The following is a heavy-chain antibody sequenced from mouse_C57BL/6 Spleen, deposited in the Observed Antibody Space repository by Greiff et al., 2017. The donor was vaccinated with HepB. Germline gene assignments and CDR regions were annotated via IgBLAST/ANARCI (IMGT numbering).Heavy chain of an antibody. V-gene: IGHV1-26*01. D-gene: IGHD4-1*01. Sequence: VQLQQSGPELVKPGASVKISCKASGYTFTDYYMNWVKQSHGKSLEWIGDINPNNGGTSYNQKFKGKATLTVDKSSSTAYMELRSLTSEDSAVYYCAETGTDFFDYWGQGTTLTVSS. CDR2: INPNNGGT. CDR3: AETGTDFFDY. CDR1: GYTFTDYY. J-gene: IGHJ2*01.